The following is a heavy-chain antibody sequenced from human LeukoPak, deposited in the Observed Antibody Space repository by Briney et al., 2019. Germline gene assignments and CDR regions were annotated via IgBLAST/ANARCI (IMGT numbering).Heavy chain of an antibody. CDR3: ASNHSPGYCSSTSCPFDY. J-gene: IGHJ4*02. Sequence: SETLSLTCTVSGGSISSSSYYWGWIRQPPGKGLEWIGSIYYSGSTYYNPSLKSRVTISVDTSKNQFSLKLSSATAADTAVYYCASNHSPGYCSSTSCPFDYWGQGTLVTVSS. D-gene: IGHD2-2*01. CDR1: GGSISSSSYY. CDR2: IYYSGST. V-gene: IGHV4-39*01.